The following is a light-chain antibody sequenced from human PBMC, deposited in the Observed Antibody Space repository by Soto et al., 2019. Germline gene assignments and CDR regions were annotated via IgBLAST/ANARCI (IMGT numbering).Light chain of an antibody. CDR3: QQYNNWPPWT. CDR2: GAS. Sequence: ILMTQSPATLSVSPGERATLSCRASQSVRSNLAWYQQKPGQAPRLLIYGASTRDTGIPARFSGSGSGTEFTLTISSLQSEDFAVYYCQQYNNWPPWTFGQGTKVDIK. J-gene: IGKJ1*01. V-gene: IGKV3-15*01. CDR1: QSVRSN.